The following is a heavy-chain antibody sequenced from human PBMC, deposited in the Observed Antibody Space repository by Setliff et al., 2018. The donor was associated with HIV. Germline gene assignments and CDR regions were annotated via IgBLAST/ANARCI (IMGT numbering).Heavy chain of an antibody. J-gene: IGHJ6*03. V-gene: IGHV4-34*01. D-gene: IGHD6-13*01. CDR2: IYHRGST. CDR1: GGSFSGYY. Sequence: PSETLSLTCAVYGGSFSGYYWSWVRQPPGKGLEWIGEIYHRGSTYYNPSLKSRVTISLDKSKNQFSLKLSSVTAADTAVYFCARALAAAGPGYYYSYYMDVWGKGTTVTVSS. CDR3: ARALAAAGPGYYYSYYMDV.